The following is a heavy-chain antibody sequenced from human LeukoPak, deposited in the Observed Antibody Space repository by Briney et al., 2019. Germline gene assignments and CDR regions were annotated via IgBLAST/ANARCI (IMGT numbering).Heavy chain of an antibody. J-gene: IGHJ4*02. V-gene: IGHV1-2*02. D-gene: IGHD2-21*01. Sequence: ASVKVSCKASGYTFIGYYLHWVRQAPGQGLEWMGWIYPHNGDTNYAQKFQGRVTMTRDTSITTAYMDLSRLKSDGTAVYYCATVRDIVVGGGPYYFDYWGQGTLVTVSS. CDR3: ATVRDIVVGGGPYYFDY. CDR1: GYTFIGYY. CDR2: IYPHNGDT.